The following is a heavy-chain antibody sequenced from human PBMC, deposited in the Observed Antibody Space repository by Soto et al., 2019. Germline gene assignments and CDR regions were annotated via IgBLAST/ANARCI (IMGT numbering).Heavy chain of an antibody. J-gene: IGHJ6*02. D-gene: IGHD6-19*01. V-gene: IGHV4-34*01. CDR1: GGSFSGYY. Sequence: PSETLSLTCAVYGGSFSGYYWSWIRQPPGKGLEWIGEINHSGSTNYNPSLKSRVTISVDTSKNQFSLKLSSVTAADTAVYYCARGGLNSSGSYLGYYYYGMDVWGQGTTVTVSS. CDR2: INHSGST. CDR3: ARGGLNSSGSYLGYYYYGMDV.